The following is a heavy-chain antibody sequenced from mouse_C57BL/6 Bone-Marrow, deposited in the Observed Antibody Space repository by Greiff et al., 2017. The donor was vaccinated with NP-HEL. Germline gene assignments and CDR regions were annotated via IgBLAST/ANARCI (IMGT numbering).Heavy chain of an antibody. CDR2: IDPENGDT. V-gene: IGHV14-4*01. J-gene: IGHJ2*01. Sequence: LVESGAELVRPGASVKLSCTASGFNIKDDYMHWVKQRPEQGLEWIGWIDPENGDTEYASKFQGKAPITADTSSNTAYLQLSSLTSEDTAVYYCTTGGYDAYFDYWGQGTTLTVSS. CDR3: TTGGYDAYFDY. D-gene: IGHD2-2*01. CDR1: GFNIKDDY.